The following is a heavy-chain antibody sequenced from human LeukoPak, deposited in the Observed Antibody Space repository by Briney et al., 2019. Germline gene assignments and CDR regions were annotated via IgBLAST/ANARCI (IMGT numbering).Heavy chain of an antibody. J-gene: IGHJ4*02. CDR1: GFTFHDYS. Sequence: GGSLRLSCAASGFTFHDYSMHWVRQAPGKGLEWVSGISGNGGSGAYADSVKGRFTISRDNAKNSLYLQMTSLTAEDTAWYYCTKDMGLYDSVTYTAISGLNSWGQGTLVSVS. CDR3: TKDMGLYDSVTYTAISGLNS. CDR2: ISGNGGSG. D-gene: IGHD3-10*01. V-gene: IGHV3-9*01.